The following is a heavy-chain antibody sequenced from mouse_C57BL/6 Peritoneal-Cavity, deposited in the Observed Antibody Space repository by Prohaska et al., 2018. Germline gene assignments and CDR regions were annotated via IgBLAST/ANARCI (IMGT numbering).Heavy chain of an antibody. Sequence: EVKLLQSGGGLVQPGGSLKLSCAASGLDFSRYWMSWVRRAPGKGLEWIGEINPDSSTINYAPSLKDKFIISRDNAKNTLYLKMSKVRSEDTALYYCARPFYGSSYWYFDVWGTGTTVTVSS. CDR3: ARPFYGSSYWYFDV. CDR2: INPDSSTI. V-gene: IGHV4-1*01. D-gene: IGHD1-1*01. J-gene: IGHJ1*03. CDR1: GLDFSRYW.